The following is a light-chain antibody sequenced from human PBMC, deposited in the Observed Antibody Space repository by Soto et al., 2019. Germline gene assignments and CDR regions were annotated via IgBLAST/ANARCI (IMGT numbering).Light chain of an antibody. CDR2: KAS. CDR1: QSINSW. J-gene: IGKJ4*01. Sequence: DIQLTQSPSTLSASVGDRVTITCRASQSINSWLAWHQQKPGKAPKLLVYKASSLESGVPSRFSGSGSGTEFTLTISTLQPDDFAPYYCQQYEAYPLTFGGGTKVEI. CDR3: QQYEAYPLT. V-gene: IGKV1-5*03.